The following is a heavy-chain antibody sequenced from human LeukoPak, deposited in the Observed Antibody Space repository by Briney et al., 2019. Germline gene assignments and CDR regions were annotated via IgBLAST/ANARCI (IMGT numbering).Heavy chain of an antibody. CDR3: AREGGGGYSYGSL. D-gene: IGHD5-18*01. J-gene: IGHJ4*02. Sequence: PGGSLRLSCAASGFTFSSYSMNWVRQAPGKGLEWVSYISSSGSTIYYADSVKGRFTISRDNAKNSLYLQMNSLRAEDTAVYYCAREGGGGYSYGSLWGQGTLVTVSS. CDR2: ISSSGSTI. CDR1: GFTFSSYS. V-gene: IGHV3-48*04.